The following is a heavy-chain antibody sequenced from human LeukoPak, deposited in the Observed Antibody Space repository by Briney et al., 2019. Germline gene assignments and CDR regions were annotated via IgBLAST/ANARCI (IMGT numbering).Heavy chain of an antibody. D-gene: IGHD6-19*01. V-gene: IGHV3-20*04. CDR2: INWNGGST. J-gene: IGHJ4*02. CDR3: ARAVGIAVAGQLDY. CDR1: GFTFDDYG. Sequence: GGSLRLSCAASGFTFDDYGMSWVRQAPGKGLEWVSGINWNGGSTGYADSVKGRFTISRDNAKNSLYLQMNSLRAEDTALYYCARAVGIAVAGQLDYWGQGTLVTVSS.